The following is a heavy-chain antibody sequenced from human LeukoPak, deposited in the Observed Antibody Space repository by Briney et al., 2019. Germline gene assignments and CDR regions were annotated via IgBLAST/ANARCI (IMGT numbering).Heavy chain of an antibody. CDR1: GYSISSGYY. CDR3: ARDKFPLVGATGDDGFDI. J-gene: IGHJ3*02. D-gene: IGHD1-26*01. Sequence: SETLSLTCTVSGYSISSGYYWGWIRQPPGKGLEWIGSIYHSGSTNYNPSLKSRVTISVDKSKNQFSLKLRSVTAADTAVYYCARDKFPLVGATGDDGFDIWGQGTMVTVSS. V-gene: IGHV4-38-2*02. CDR2: IYHSGST.